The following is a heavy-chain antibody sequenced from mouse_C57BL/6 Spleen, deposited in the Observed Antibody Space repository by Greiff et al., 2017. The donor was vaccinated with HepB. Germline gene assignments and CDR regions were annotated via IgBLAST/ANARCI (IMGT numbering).Heavy chain of an antibody. J-gene: IGHJ2*01. D-gene: IGHD3-3*01. CDR2: IDPSDSYT. CDR1: GYTFTSYW. V-gene: IGHV1-69*01. CDR3: AGGGPPDYFDY. Sequence: QVQLQQPGAELVMPGASVKLSCKASGYTFTSYWMHWVKQRPGQGLEWIGEIDPSDSYTNYNQKFKGKSTLTVDKSSSTAYMQLSSLTSEDSAVYYCAGGGPPDYFDYWGQGTTLTVSS.